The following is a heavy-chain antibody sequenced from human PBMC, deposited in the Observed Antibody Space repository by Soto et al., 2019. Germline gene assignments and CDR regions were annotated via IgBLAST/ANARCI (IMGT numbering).Heavy chain of an antibody. CDR3: ARDLDIAAAGTGNDP. Sequence: GASVKDSCKASGGTFSSYAISWVRQAPGQGLEWMGGIIPIFGTANYAQKFQGRVTITADESTSTAYMELSSLRSEDTAVYYCARDLDIAAAGTGNDPWGQGTLVTVSS. CDR2: IIPIFGTA. D-gene: IGHD6-13*01. J-gene: IGHJ5*02. CDR1: GGTFSSYA. V-gene: IGHV1-69*13.